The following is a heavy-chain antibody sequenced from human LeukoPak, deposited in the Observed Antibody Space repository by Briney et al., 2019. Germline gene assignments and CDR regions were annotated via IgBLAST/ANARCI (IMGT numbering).Heavy chain of an antibody. V-gene: IGHV3-74*01. CDR3: ARLPILYYYGMDV. CDR1: GFTFSRYW. Sequence: PGGSLRLSCEASGFTFSRYWMHWVRPVPGKGLMWVSRLKSDESSASYADFVKGRFPISRDNAKNTLYLQMNNLRGDDTAVYYCARLPILYYYGMDVWGQGTTVTVSS. J-gene: IGHJ6*02. D-gene: IGHD3-3*01. CDR2: LKSDESSA.